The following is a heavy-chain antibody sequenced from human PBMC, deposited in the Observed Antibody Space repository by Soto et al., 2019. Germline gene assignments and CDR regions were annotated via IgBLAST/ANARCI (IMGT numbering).Heavy chain of an antibody. V-gene: IGHV3-23*01. D-gene: IGHD6-6*01. CDR1: GFTFANYA. CDR3: AKDHAREQFVRGENWFDS. J-gene: IGHJ5*01. Sequence: EIQLLESGGGLVQPGASLRLSCAASGFTFANYAMSWARQAPGKGLEWVSTISGSGVRIYYADSVKGRFTISRDNPKNTLDLQMNSLRAEDTAIYYCAKDHAREQFVRGENWFDSWGQGTLVTVSS. CDR2: ISGSGVRI.